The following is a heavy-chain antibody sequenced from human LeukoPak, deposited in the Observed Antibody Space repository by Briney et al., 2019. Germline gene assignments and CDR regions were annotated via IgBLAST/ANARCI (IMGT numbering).Heavy chain of an antibody. CDR3: ARQNLLLWFGELSENWFDP. CDR1: GGSISTYY. D-gene: IGHD3-10*01. CDR2: IYYSGST. J-gene: IGHJ5*02. Sequence: SETLSLTCTVSGGSISTYYWSWIRQPPGKGLEWIGYIYYSGSTNYNPSLKSRVTISVDTSKNQFSLKLSSVTAADTAVYYCARQNLLLWFGELSENWFDPWGQGTLVIVSS. V-gene: IGHV4-59*08.